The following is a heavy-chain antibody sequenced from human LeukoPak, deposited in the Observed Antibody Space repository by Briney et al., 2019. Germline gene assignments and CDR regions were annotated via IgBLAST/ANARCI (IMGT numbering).Heavy chain of an antibody. J-gene: IGHJ4*02. CDR3: ARRVGAIDF. D-gene: IGHD1-26*01. V-gene: IGHV3-7*05. CDR2: IKQDGSEK. Sequence: AGGSLRLSCAASGFTFSSYWMSWVRQAPGKGLEWVANIKQDGSEKYYVDSVEGRFTISRDNAKNALFLRMNSLRAEDTAVYYCARRVGAIDFWGQGTLVTVSS. CDR1: GFTFSSYW.